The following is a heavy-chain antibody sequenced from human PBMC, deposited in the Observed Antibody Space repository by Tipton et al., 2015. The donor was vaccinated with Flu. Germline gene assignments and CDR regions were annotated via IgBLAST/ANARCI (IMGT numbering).Heavy chain of an antibody. V-gene: IGHV3-33*08. CDR1: GGSFSGYY. J-gene: IGHJ4*02. CDR3: ARDGPDVVVPAATSQGVFDY. Sequence: LSLTCAVYGGSFSGYYWSWVRQAPGKGLEWVAVIWYDGSNKYYADSVKGRFTISRDNSKNTLYLQMNSLRAEDTAVYYCARDGPDVVVPAATSQGVFDYWGQGTLVTVSS. CDR2: IWYDGSNK. D-gene: IGHD2-2*01.